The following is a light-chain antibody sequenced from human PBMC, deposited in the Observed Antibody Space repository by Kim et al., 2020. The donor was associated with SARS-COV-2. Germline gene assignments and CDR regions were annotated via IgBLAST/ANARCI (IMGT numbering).Light chain of an antibody. CDR1: QGIGNY. V-gene: IGKV1-17*03. CDR3: LQHKSEPLT. CDR2: AAS. Sequence: IPMTQSPSAMSTSVGDRVTITCRASQGIGNYLVWFQQKPGKAPKRLIYAASSLQSGVPSRFSGSGSGTDFTLTISSLQPEDSATYYCLQHKSEPLTFGRGTKVDIK. J-gene: IGKJ4*02.